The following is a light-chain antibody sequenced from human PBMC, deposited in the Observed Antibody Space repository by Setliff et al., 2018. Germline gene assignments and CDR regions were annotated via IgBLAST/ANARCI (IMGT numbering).Light chain of an antibody. J-gene: IGLJ1*01. CDR1: SSNIGSNT. V-gene: IGLV1-44*01. CDR3: AAWDDSLNGEV. Sequence: QSALAQPPSASGTPGQRVTISCSGSSSNIGSNTVNWYQQLPGTAPKLLIYGNNQRPSGVPDRFSGSKSGTSASLAISGLQSEDEADYYCAAWDDSLNGEVFGTGTKVTVL. CDR2: GNN.